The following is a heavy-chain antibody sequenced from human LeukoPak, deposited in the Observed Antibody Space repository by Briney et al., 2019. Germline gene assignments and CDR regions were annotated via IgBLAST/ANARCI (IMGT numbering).Heavy chain of an antibody. CDR3: AKGIAARPDAFDI. D-gene: IGHD6-6*01. CDR1: GFTFDDYA. Sequence: PGRSLRLSCAASGFTFDDYAMHWVRQAPGKGLEWVSAISGSGGSTYYADSVKGRFTISRDNSKNTLYLQMNSLRAEDTAVYYCAKGIAARPDAFDIWGQGTMVTVSS. J-gene: IGHJ3*02. CDR2: ISGSGGST. V-gene: IGHV3-23*01.